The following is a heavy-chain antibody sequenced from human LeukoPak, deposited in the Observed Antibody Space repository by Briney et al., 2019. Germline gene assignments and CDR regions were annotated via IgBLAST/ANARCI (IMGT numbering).Heavy chain of an antibody. Sequence: GASVKVSCKVSGYSLTELSMYWVRQAAPGTGLEWMGGFDPEDGQTIYAQKLQGRVTMTTDTSTSTAYMELRSLRSDDTAVYYCARDPRTYGDYGSWFDPWGQGTLVTVSS. V-gene: IGHV1-24*01. D-gene: IGHD4-17*01. J-gene: IGHJ5*02. CDR1: GYSLTELS. CDR2: FDPEDGQT. CDR3: ARDPRTYGDYGSWFDP.